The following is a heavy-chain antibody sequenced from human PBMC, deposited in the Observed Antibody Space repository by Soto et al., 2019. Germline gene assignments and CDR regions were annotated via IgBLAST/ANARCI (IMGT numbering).Heavy chain of an antibody. D-gene: IGHD3-3*01. CDR3: ARDHILGILYGGMDV. J-gene: IGHJ6*02. CDR2: IYYSGST. Sequence: PSETLSLTCTVSGGSISSGDYYWSWIRQPPGKGLEWIGYIYYSGSTYYNPSLKSRVTISVDTSKNQFSLKLSSVTAADTAVYYCARDHILGILYGGMDVWGQGTTVTVYS. V-gene: IGHV4-30-4*01. CDR1: GGSISSGDYY.